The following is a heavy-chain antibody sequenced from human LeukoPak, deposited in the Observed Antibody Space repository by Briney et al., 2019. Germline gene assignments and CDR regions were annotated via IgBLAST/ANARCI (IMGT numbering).Heavy chain of an antibody. CDR1: GFTFSSYW. J-gene: IGHJ5*02. CDR3: ARDRAEAGWSGYYWFDP. D-gene: IGHD3-3*01. V-gene: IGHV3-7*01. CDR2: IKQDGSEK. Sequence: LPGGSLRLSCAASGFTFSSYWMSWVRQAPGKGLEWVANIKQDGSEKYYVDSVKGRFTISRDNAKNSLYLQMNSLRAEDTAVCYCARDRAEAGWSGYYWFDPWGQGTLVTVSS.